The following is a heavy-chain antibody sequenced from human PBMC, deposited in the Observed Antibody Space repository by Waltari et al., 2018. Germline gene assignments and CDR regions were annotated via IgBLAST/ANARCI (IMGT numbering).Heavy chain of an antibody. J-gene: IGHJ2*01. CDR1: GGSLGGFY. Sequence: QVQLQQWGAGLLKPSETLSLTCAVSGGSLGGFYWSWLRQSPGKGLEWMGEINHDGTTNYNPSRKRRVTVSVDPSKKQFSRNPSSVTAADTGVYYCALDDDILTGPTSNWYFDIWGRGTLVTVSS. CDR2: INHDGTT. V-gene: IGHV4-34*01. CDR3: ALDDDILTGPTSNWYFDI. D-gene: IGHD3-9*01.